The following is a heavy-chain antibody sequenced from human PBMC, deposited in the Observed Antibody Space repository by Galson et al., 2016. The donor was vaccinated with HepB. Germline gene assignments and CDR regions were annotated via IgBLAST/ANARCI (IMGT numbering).Heavy chain of an antibody. Sequence: SVKVSCKASGYTFTNYAIHWVRQAPGQRLEWMGWINADNGDTKFSQRFQGRVTITRDTSANTAYMDLSSLRSEDTAVYYCARDLTDASYYTMDVWGLGTTVTVFS. J-gene: IGHJ6*02. CDR3: ARDLTDASYYTMDV. CDR1: GYTFTNYA. V-gene: IGHV1-3*01. D-gene: IGHD3-16*01. CDR2: INADNGDT.